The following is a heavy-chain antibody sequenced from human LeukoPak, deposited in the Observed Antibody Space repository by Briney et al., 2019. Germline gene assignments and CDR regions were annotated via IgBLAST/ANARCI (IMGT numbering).Heavy chain of an antibody. CDR3: ARQVSCDTTTCYAGMPPDY. CDR1: GFTFSRYA. V-gene: IGHV3-23*01. Sequence: QPGGSLRLSCAASGFTFSRYAMSWVRQTPEKGQEWVSVISGSDGSTYYADSVRGRFTISRDDSGNTLFLQMNSLRAEDTAVYYCARQVSCDTTTCYAGMPPDYWGQGTLVTVSS. J-gene: IGHJ4*02. D-gene: IGHD2-2*01. CDR2: ISGSDGST.